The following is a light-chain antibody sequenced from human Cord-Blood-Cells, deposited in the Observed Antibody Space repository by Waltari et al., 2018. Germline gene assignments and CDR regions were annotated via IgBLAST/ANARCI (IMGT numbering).Light chain of an antibody. CDR1: SSNIGAGYA. J-gene: IGLJ3*02. CDR3: QSYDSSLSGSV. CDR2: GNS. Sequence: QSVLTQPPSVSGAPGQRVTISCTGSSSNIGAGYAVHWYQQLPGTAPKLLIHGNSKRPSGVPDRFSGSKSGTSASLAITGLQAEDEADYYCQSYDSSLSGSVFGGGTKLTVL. V-gene: IGLV1-40*01.